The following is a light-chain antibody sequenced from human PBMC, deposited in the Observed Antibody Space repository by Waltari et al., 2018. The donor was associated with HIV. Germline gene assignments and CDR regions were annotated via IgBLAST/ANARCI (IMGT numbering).Light chain of an antibody. V-gene: IGLV1-40*01. CDR3: LSYDSRLSGRL. CDR2: RDK. J-gene: IGLJ2*01. Sequence: QSVLTQPPSVSGAPGQRVTVSCTGSSSNIGGYYVSWFRQFPGAAPKLLIYRDKKRPSGVSDRFSGSKSGTSAFLTITGLQTEDEADYYCLSYDSRLSGRLFGGGTRLTVL. CDR1: SSNIGGYY.